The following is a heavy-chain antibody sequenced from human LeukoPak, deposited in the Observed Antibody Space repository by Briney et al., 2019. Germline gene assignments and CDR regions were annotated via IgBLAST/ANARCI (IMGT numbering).Heavy chain of an antibody. V-gene: IGHV4-59*08. D-gene: IGHD6-13*01. CDR3: ARHGAAGKGYNWFDS. Sequence: SETLSLTCTVSGGSISSYYWSWLRQPPGKGLEWMGYIYYSGSTNYNPSLKSRVTISVDTSKNQFSLKLSSVTAADTAVYYCARHGAAGKGYNWFDSWGQGTLVTVSS. CDR2: IYYSGST. CDR1: GGSISSYY. J-gene: IGHJ5*01.